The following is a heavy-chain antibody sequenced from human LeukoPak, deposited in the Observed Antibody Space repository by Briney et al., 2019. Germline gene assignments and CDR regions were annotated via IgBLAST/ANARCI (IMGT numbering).Heavy chain of an antibody. J-gene: IGHJ5*02. CDR3: ARTGENYYDSSGYFNWFDP. Sequence: GGSLRLSCAASGFTFRNYWMYWVRQTPGKGLEWVSAISGSGGSTYYADSVKGRFTISRDNAKNSLYLQMNSLRAEDTAVYYCARTGENYYDSSGYFNWFDPWGQGTLVTVSS. D-gene: IGHD3-22*01. CDR1: GFTFRNYW. V-gene: IGHV3-21*01. CDR2: ISGSGGST.